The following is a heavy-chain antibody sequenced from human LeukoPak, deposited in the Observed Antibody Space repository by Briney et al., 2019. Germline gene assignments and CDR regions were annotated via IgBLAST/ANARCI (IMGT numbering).Heavy chain of an antibody. CDR2: VDPEDGET. CDR1: GYTFTDYY. V-gene: IGHV1-69-2*01. D-gene: IGHD6-6*01. Sequence: ASVKVSCKVSGYTFTDYYMHWVQQAPGKGLEWMGLVDPEDGETIYAEKYQGRVTITADTSTDTAYMELSSLRSEDTAVYYCATDPSIADKYNWFDPWGQGTLVTVSS. J-gene: IGHJ5*02. CDR3: ATDPSIADKYNWFDP.